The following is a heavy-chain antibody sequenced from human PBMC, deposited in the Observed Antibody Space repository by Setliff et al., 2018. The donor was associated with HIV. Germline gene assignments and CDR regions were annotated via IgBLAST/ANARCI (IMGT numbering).Heavy chain of an antibody. CDR2: IDYSGTT. Sequence: SETLSLTCTVSGGSISRHYWSWIRQPPGKGLEWIGYIDYSGTTNYNPSLKSRVTISIATSKNHFSLKLTSVTAADTAVYYCARDRGSGWTSPFDYWGQGTLVTVSS. D-gene: IGHD6-19*01. CDR3: ARDRGSGWTSPFDY. CDR1: GGSISRHY. J-gene: IGHJ4*02. V-gene: IGHV4-59*11.